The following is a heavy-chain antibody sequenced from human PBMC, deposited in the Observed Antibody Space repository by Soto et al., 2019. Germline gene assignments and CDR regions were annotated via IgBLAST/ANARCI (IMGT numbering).Heavy chain of an antibody. Sequence: EVQLVQSGAEVKKPGESLRISCKGSGYSFTSYWISWVRQMPGKGLEWMGRIDPSDSYTNYSPSFQGHVTISADKSISTAYLQWSSLKASETAMYYCASLKNGDSSSWYNYYYGMDVWGQGTTVTVSS. D-gene: IGHD6-13*01. V-gene: IGHV5-10-1*03. J-gene: IGHJ6*02. CDR1: GYSFTSYW. CDR3: ASLKNGDSSSWYNYYYGMDV. CDR2: IDPSDSYT.